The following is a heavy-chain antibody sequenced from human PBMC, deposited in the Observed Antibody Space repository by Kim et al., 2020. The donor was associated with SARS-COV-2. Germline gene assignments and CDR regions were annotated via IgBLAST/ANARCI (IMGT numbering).Heavy chain of an antibody. CDR2: INPNSGGT. J-gene: IGHJ6*02. D-gene: IGHD2-15*01. CDR3: ARDPARYCSGGSCYSYYYGMDV. V-gene: IGHV1-2*06. Sequence: ASVKVSCKASGYTFTGYYMHWVRQAPGQGLEWMGRINPNSGGTNYAQKFQGRVTMTRDTSISTAYMELSRLRSDDTAVYYCARDPARYCSGGSCYSYYYGMDVWGQGTTVTVSS. CDR1: GYTFTGYY.